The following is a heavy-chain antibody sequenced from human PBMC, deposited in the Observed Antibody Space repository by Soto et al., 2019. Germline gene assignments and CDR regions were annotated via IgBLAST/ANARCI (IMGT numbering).Heavy chain of an antibody. D-gene: IGHD6-19*01. V-gene: IGHV4-34*01. J-gene: IGHJ6*02. CDR1: GGSFSGYI. Sequence: PSETLSLTCDVYGGSFSGYIWTWIRQTPGKGLQWIGQINHSGSANYNPSLKSRVTISVHTSNSQFSLELSSVTAADTAVYCCARRGRSGWYANYGMDVWGQGTTVTVSS. CDR3: ARRGRSGWYANYGMDV. CDR2: INHSGSA.